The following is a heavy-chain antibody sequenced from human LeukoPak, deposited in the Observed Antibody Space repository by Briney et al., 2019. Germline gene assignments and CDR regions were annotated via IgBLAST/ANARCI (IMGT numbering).Heavy chain of an antibody. CDR2: ISGSGGSS. CDR3: AKDFSRGSGSYHFDY. Sequence: GGSLRLSCAASGFTFSSYAMSWVRQAPGKGLEWVSAISGSGGSSYYADSVKGRFTISRDNSKNRLYLQMNSLRAEDTAVYYCAKDFSRGSGSYHFDYWGQGTLVTVSS. CDR1: GFTFSSYA. D-gene: IGHD3-10*01. V-gene: IGHV3-23*01. J-gene: IGHJ4*02.